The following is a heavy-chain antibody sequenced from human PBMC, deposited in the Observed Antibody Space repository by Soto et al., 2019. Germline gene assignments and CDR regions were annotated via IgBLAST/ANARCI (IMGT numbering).Heavy chain of an antibody. V-gene: IGHV4-30-2*01. J-gene: IGHJ4*02. CDR2: IYQRKSA. CDR1: GGSVTSGGHS. Sequence: TLSLTCVVSGGSVTSGGHSWSWIRQAPGKGLEWVGSIYQRKSAYYNPSLRSRVAISVDRSNNQVSLRMTSVTAADTAIYYCARGDTRLGELSHDYWGQGTLVTVSS. CDR3: ARGDTRLGELSHDY. D-gene: IGHD3-16*02.